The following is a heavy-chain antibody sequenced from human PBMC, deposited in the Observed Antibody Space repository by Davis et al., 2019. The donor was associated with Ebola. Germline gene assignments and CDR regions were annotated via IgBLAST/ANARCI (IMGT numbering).Heavy chain of an antibody. CDR2: IYSGGST. CDR1: GFTVSSNY. CDR3: TRDVLGSTSSEVALDI. V-gene: IGHV3-53*05. D-gene: IGHD6-6*01. Sequence: GGSLRLSCAASGFTVSSNYMSWVRQAPGKGLEWVSVIYSGGSTYYADSVKGRFTISRDNSKNTLYLQMNSLTVEDTGVYYCTRDVLGSTSSEVALDIWGQGTMVTVSS. J-gene: IGHJ3*02.